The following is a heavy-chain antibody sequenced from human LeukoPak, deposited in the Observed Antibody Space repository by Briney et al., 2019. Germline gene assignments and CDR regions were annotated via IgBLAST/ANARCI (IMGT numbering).Heavy chain of an antibody. Sequence: SETLSLTCTVSGGSISNHYWGWIRQPPGKGLEWIGSISYSGTTYYNSSLKSRVTISVDTSKNQFSLKLSSVTAADTAVYYCARLKGWFDPWGQGTLVTVSS. CDR2: ISYSGTT. J-gene: IGHJ5*02. CDR3: ARLKGWFDP. V-gene: IGHV4-39*07. CDR1: GGSISNHY. D-gene: IGHD4/OR15-4a*01.